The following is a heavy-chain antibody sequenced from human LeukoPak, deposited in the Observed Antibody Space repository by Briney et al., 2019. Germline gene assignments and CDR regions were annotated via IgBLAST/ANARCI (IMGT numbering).Heavy chain of an antibody. CDR2: INHSGST. J-gene: IGHJ4*02. Sequence: SSETLSLTCAVYGGSFSGYYWSWIRQPPGKGLEWIGEINHSGSTNYNPSLKSRVTISVDTSKNQFSLRLSSVTAADTAVYYCARVAVRGVIVYWGQGTLVTVSS. V-gene: IGHV4-34*01. CDR3: ARVAVRGVIVY. CDR1: GGSFSGYY. D-gene: IGHD3-10*01.